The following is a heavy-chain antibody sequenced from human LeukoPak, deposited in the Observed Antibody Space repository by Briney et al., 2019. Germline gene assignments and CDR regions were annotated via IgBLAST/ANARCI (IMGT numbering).Heavy chain of an antibody. CDR1: GFTFGDYA. J-gene: IGHJ5*02. D-gene: IGHD3-10*01. CDR3: TRERSYYGSGSLVSYNWFDP. CDR2: IRSKAYGGTT. V-gene: IGHV3-49*03. Sequence: PGGSLGLSCTASGFTFGDYAMSWFRQAPGKGLEWVGFIRSKAYGGTTEYAASVKGRFTISRDDSKSIAYLQMNSLKTEDTAVYYCTRERSYYGSGSLVSYNWFDPWGQGTLVTVSS.